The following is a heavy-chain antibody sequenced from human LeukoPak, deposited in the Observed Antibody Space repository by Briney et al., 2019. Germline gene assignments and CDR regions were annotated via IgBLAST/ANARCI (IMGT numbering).Heavy chain of an antibody. CDR2: INPSAGTT. V-gene: IGHV1-46*01. D-gene: IGHD3-10*01. CDR3: ARGGYSESFYNPRPYGMDV. Sequence: GASVKVSCKASGYTFTNYYLHWVRQAPGQGLAWMGIINPSAGTTRYVEKFQGRVTMTRDTSASTVYMELRSLRSEDTAVYYCARGGYSESFYNPRPYGMDVWGQGTTVIASS. J-gene: IGHJ6*02. CDR1: GYTFTNYY.